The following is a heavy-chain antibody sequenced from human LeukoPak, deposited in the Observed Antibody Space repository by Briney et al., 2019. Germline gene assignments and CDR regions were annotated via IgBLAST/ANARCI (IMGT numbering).Heavy chain of an antibody. V-gene: IGHV3-23*01. J-gene: IGHJ4*02. CDR1: GFTFSSYA. D-gene: IGHD6-6*01. CDR2: ISGSGGST. Sequence: GGSLRLSCAASGFTFSSYAVSWVRQAPGKGLEWVSAISGSGGSTYYADSVKGRFTISRDNAKNSLYLQMNSLRAEDTAVYYCARSYSSSRGTFDYWGQGTLVTVSS. CDR3: ARSYSSSRGTFDY.